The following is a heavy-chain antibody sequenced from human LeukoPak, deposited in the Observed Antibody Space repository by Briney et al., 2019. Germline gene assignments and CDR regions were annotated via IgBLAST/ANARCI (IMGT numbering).Heavy chain of an antibody. V-gene: IGHV3-48*03. CDR3: ASLTVTGGSLSDY. D-gene: IGHD2-15*01. CDR2: ISNSGSSK. CDR1: GFTFSNYD. Sequence: GSLRLPCVASGFTFSNYDMNWVRQVPGKGLEWVSYISNSGSSKYYVDSVKGRFTISRDNAKNSLYLQMNSLRAEDTAVYYCASLTVTGGSLSDYWGQGTLVTVSS. J-gene: IGHJ4*02.